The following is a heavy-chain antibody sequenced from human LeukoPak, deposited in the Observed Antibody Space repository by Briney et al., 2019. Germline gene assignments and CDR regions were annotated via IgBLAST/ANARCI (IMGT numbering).Heavy chain of an antibody. J-gene: IGHJ4*02. CDR1: GGTFSSCA. CDR2: IIPILGIA. CDR3: ARGRRGVIIDY. Sequence: SVKVSCKASGGTFSSCAISWVRQAPGQGLEWMGRIIPILGIANYAQKFQGRVTITADKSTSTAYMELSSLRSEDTAVYYCARGRRGVIIDYWGQGTLVTVSS. V-gene: IGHV1-69*04. D-gene: IGHD3-10*01.